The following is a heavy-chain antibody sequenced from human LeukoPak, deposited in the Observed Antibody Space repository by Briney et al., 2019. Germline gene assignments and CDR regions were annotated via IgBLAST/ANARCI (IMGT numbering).Heavy chain of an antibody. CDR1: GFTVSSNY. D-gene: IGHD3-10*01. V-gene: IGHV3-66*01. Sequence: GGSLRLSCAASGFTVSSNYMSWVRQAPGKGLEWVSVIYSGGSTYYADSVKGRFTISRDNSKNTLYLQMNSLRAEDTAVYYCAKDYSRTSYYGSGTYYRPNWFDPWGQGTLVIVSS. CDR3: AKDYSRTSYYGSGTYYRPNWFDP. CDR2: IYSGGST. J-gene: IGHJ5*02.